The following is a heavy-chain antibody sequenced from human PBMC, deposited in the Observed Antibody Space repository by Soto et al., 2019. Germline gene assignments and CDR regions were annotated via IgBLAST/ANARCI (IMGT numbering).Heavy chain of an antibody. D-gene: IGHD3-22*01. V-gene: IGHV4-59*01. CDR3: AKWSLATYYDRLDDVFDI. CDR2: VLYSGNT. Sequence: SETLSLTCAVSGGPIRAYHWTWIRQPPGKGLEWIGYVLYSGNTKYNPSLKSRVTISVDTSKNQFSLRLSSVTAADTAVYYCAKWSLATYYDRLDDVFDIWGQGTMVTVSS. CDR1: GGPIRAYH. J-gene: IGHJ3*02.